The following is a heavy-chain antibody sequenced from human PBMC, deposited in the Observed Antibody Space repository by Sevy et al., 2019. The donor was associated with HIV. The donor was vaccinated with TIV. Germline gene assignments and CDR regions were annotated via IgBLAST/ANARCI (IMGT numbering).Heavy chain of an antibody. Sequence: GGSLRLSCATSGFTFSSYSMNWVRQAPGKGLEWVSFISTSSSYKYYADSVKGRFTISRDNAKNSLYLQMNSLRAEDTATYYCAKDLNDYNNYMYYFDYWGQGTLVTVSS. CDR2: ISTSSSYK. CDR3: AKDLNDYNNYMYYFDY. D-gene: IGHD4-4*01. V-gene: IGHV3-21*06. CDR1: GFTFSSYS. J-gene: IGHJ4*02.